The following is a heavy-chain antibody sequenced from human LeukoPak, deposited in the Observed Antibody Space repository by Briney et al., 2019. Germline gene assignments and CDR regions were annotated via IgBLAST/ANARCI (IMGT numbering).Heavy chain of an antibody. Sequence: ASVKVSCTASGYTFTGYYIDWVRQAPGQGLEWMGWMNINSGNTGYEQKYQGRVTITRNTSISTAYMELSSLRSEDTAVYYCARAYYDSSGPLPYYYMDVWGKGTTVTVSS. V-gene: IGHV1-8*03. CDR1: GYTFTGYY. CDR2: MNINSGNT. D-gene: IGHD3-22*01. CDR3: ARAYYDSSGPLPYYYMDV. J-gene: IGHJ6*03.